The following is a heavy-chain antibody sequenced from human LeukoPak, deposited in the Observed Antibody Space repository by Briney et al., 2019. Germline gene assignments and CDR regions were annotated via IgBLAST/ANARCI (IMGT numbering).Heavy chain of an antibody. D-gene: IGHD4-17*01. CDR1: GFTFSTYA. Sequence: GGSLRLSCAASGFTFSTYAMNWVRQAPGKGLEWVSAISGSGGSTYYADSVKGRFTISRDNSKNTLCLQMNSLRAEDTAVYYCATYGDYTFSSNYFDYWGQGTLVTVSS. CDR2: ISGSGGST. J-gene: IGHJ4*02. CDR3: ATYGDYTFSSNYFDY. V-gene: IGHV3-23*01.